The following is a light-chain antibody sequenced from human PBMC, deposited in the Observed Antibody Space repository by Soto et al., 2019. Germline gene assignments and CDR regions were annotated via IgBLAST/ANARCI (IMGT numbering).Light chain of an antibody. CDR3: PHYNDFQYT. CDR2: KST. V-gene: IGKV1-5*03. CDR1: QSIGSW. J-gene: IGKJ2*01. Sequence: DIQMTQSPSTLYASVGDGVTITCRASQSIGSWLAWYQQKPGKAPKLLIYKSTNLQSGVPSWVSCSGSGTDFSLTISSLQPEDSASIFSPHYNDFQYTWGPENKQQI.